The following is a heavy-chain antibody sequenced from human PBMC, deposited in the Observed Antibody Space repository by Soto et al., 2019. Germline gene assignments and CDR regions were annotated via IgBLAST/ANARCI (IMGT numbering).Heavy chain of an antibody. V-gene: IGHV1-69*01. CDR1: GGTFSSYA. CDR3: ARGYSSSSGLLVWFDP. D-gene: IGHD6-6*01. Sequence: QVQLVQSGAEVKKPGSSVKVSCKASGGTFSSYAISWVRQAPGQGLEWMGGTIPIFGTANYAQKFQGRVTLTADESTSTAYMELSSLRSEDTAVYYCARGYSSSSGLLVWFDPWGQGTLVTVSS. J-gene: IGHJ5*02. CDR2: TIPIFGTA.